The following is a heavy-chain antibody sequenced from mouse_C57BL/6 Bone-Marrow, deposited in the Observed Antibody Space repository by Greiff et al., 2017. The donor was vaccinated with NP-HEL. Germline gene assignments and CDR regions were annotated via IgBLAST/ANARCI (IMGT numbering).Heavy chain of an antibody. D-gene: IGHD1-1*01. J-gene: IGHJ3*01. V-gene: IGHV1-11*01. CDR3: GRIYYGSSYWCAY. CDR1: GYTFTDHI. CDR2: IYPVSGEP. Sequence: VQLQQSGAELASPGASVTLSCKASGYTFTDHIMNWVKKRPGPGLEWIGRIYPVSGEPTYNQKFMGKATFSVDRSSSTVYMVLNSLTAEDPSVYYCGRIYYGSSYWCAYWGQGTLVTVAA.